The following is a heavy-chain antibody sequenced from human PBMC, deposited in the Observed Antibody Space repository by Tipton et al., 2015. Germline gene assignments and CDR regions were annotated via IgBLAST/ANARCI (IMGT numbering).Heavy chain of an antibody. J-gene: IGHJ4*02. CDR1: GFTFSSYG. D-gene: IGHD6-13*01. V-gene: IGHV3-33*01. CDR3: ARDVKAAPGRGHFNY. Sequence: RSLRLSCAASGFTFSSYGMHWVRQAPGKGLEWVAVIWYDGTNKKYAESVEGRFTISRDNSKNTLYLQMNSLRAEDTAVYYCARDVKAAPGRGHFNYWGQGTLVTVSS. CDR2: IWYDGTNK.